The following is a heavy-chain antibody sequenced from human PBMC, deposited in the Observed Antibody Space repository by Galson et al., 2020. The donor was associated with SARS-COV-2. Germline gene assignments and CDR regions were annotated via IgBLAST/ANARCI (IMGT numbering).Heavy chain of an antibody. CDR2: ISYDGSNK. CDR1: GFTFSSYG. CDR3: ADGNYDILTGYYDPDAFDI. D-gene: IGHD3-9*01. V-gene: IGHV3-30*03. Sequence: QLGESLKISCAASGFTFSSYGLHWLHQAPGNGLEWVAVISYDGSNKYYPDSVKGRFTISRDNSKNTLYLQMNSLRAEDTAVYYCADGNYDILTGYYDPDAFDIWGQGTMVTVSS. J-gene: IGHJ3*02.